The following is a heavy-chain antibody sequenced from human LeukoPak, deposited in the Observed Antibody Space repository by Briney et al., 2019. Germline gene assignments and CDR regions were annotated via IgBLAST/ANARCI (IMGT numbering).Heavy chain of an antibody. CDR1: VFTFSSYD. Sequence: GRSLRLSCAASVFTFSSYDMHWVRQAPGKGLEWVAVISYDGSNKYYADSVKGRFTISRDNSKNTLYLQMNSLRAEDTAVYYCARAPVALAAPQDRWNWFDPWGQGTLVTVSS. CDR3: ARAPVALAAPQDRWNWFDP. D-gene: IGHD2-15*01. V-gene: IGHV3-30*04. CDR2: ISYDGSNK. J-gene: IGHJ5*02.